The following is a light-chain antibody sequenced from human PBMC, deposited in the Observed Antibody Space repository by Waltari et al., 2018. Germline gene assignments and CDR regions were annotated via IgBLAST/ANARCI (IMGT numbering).Light chain of an antibody. V-gene: IGKV1-5*01. CDR2: DAS. Sequence: DIQMTQSPSTLSASVGDRVTITCRASQSISSWLAYYQQKPGKAPKLLIYDASSLQSGVPSRFSGSGSGTEFTLTISSLQPDDFATYYCQQYNSYSSGYTFGQGTKLEIK. CDR3: QQYNSYSSGYT. J-gene: IGKJ2*01. CDR1: QSISSW.